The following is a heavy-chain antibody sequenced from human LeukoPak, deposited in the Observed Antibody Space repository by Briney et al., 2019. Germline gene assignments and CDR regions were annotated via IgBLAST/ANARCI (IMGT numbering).Heavy chain of an antibody. CDR1: GGSFSGYY. CDR2: IYYSGST. J-gene: IGHJ6*03. Sequence: SETLSLTCAVYGGSFSGYYWGWIRQPPGKGLEWIGSIYYSGSTYYNPSLKSRVTISVDTSKNQFSLKLSSVTAADTAVYYCASIIPSYGSGSYYMKHYYYYYMDVWGKGTTVTVSS. V-gene: IGHV4-39*01. D-gene: IGHD3-10*01. CDR3: ASIIPSYGSGSYYMKHYYYYYMDV.